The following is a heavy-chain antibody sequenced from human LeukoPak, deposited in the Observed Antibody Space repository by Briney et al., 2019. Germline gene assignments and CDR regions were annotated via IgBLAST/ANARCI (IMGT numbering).Heavy chain of an antibody. J-gene: IGHJ3*02. Sequence: GGSLRLSCAASGFTFSSHAMHWVRQAPGKGLDWVAVISYDGSNKYYADSVKGRFTISRDNSKNTLYLQINSLRAEDTALYYCARAERGRGGYEPVFYIWGPGTKVTVSS. CDR1: GFTFSSHA. V-gene: IGHV3-30-3*01. CDR2: ISYDGSNK. D-gene: IGHD3-3*01. CDR3: ARAERGRGGYEPVFYI.